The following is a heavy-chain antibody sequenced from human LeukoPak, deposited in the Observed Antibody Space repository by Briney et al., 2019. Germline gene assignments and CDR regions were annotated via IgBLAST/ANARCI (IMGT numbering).Heavy chain of an antibody. CDR2: IYYSGST. D-gene: IGHD3-3*01. V-gene: IGHV4-30-4*08. Sequence: PSETLSLTCTVSGGSISSGYYYWSWIRQPPGKGLEWIGYIYYSGSTYYNPSLKSRVTISVDTSKNQFSLKLSSVTAADTAVYYCASNDFWSGYRFDYWGQGTLVTVSS. J-gene: IGHJ4*02. CDR3: ASNDFWSGYRFDY. CDR1: GGSISSGYYY.